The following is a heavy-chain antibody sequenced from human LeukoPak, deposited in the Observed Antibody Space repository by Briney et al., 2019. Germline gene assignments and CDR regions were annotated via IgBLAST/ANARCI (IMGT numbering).Heavy chain of an antibody. J-gene: IGHJ3*02. CDR1: GLNFNIYE. CDR2: ISSSGSII. CDR3: AKDIIVGATGESFDI. V-gene: IGHV3-48*03. Sequence: GGSLRLSCAASGLNFNIYEMNWVRQAPGKGLEWISYISSSGSIILYADSVKGRFTISRDNAKNSPYLQMNSLRAEDTAVYYCAKDIIVGATGESFDIWGQGTMVTVSS. D-gene: IGHD1-26*01.